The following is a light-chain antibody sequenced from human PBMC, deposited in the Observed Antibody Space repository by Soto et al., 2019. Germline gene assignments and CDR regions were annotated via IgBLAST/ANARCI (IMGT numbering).Light chain of an antibody. CDR1: NIGSKS. V-gene: IGLV3-21*02. CDR3: QVWDSSSDPHAV. CDR2: DDS. J-gene: IGLJ2*01. Sequence: SYELTQSPSVSVAPGQTARITCGGSNIGSKSVHWYQQKAGQAPVLVVYDDSDRPSGIPERFSGSNSGNTATLTISRVEAGHEADYYCQVWDSSSDPHAVFGGGTKLTVL.